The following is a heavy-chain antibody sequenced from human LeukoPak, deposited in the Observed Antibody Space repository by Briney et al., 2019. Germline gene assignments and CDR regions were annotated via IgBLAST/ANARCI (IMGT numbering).Heavy chain of an antibody. CDR3: ARNWGLTMVRGVSEAD. CDR1: GFTFSSYG. J-gene: IGHJ4*02. CDR2: ISGSGGST. V-gene: IGHV3-23*01. Sequence: GGSLRLSCAASGFTFSSYGMSWVRQAPGKGLEWVSAISGSGGSTYYADSVKGRFTISRDNSKNTLYLQMNSLRAEDTAVYYCARNWGLTMVRGVSEADWGQGTLVTVSS. D-gene: IGHD3-10*01.